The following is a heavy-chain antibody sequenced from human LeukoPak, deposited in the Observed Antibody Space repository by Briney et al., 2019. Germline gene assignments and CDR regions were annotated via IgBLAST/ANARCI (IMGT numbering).Heavy chain of an antibody. J-gene: IGHJ4*02. CDR3: ATMALYGFGYDY. CDR2: IRSSGSTT. V-gene: IGHV3-48*04. CDR1: GFTFSRYS. Sequence: GGSLRLSCAASGFTFSRYSMNWVRQAPGKGLEWVSYIRSSGSTTYYADSVKGRFTISRDNANNSLYLQMSSLRAEDTAVYYCATMALYGFGYDYWGQGTLVTVSS. D-gene: IGHD5-18*01.